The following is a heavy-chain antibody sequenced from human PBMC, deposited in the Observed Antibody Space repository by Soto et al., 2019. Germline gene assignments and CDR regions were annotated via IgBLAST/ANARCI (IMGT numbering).Heavy chain of an antibody. CDR2: INPTSGGT. Sequence: EASVKVSCKASGYTFTGNYMHWVRQAPGQGLEWMALINPTSGGTNYAQKFQGRVTMTWDTSISTAYMELSRLRYDDTAIYYCARGYCSSIGCSHYFDYWGQGTLVTVSS. D-gene: IGHD2-2*01. J-gene: IGHJ4*02. CDR3: ARGYCSSIGCSHYFDY. CDR1: GYTFTGNY. V-gene: IGHV1-2*02.